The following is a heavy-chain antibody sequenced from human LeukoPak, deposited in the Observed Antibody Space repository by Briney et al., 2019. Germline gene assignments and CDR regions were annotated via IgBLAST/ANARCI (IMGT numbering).Heavy chain of an antibody. CDR1: GGSISSGSYY. CDR2: IYTSGST. CDR3: ARSSNYYDSSGYLAGWFDP. V-gene: IGHV4-61*02. D-gene: IGHD3-22*01. J-gene: IGHJ5*02. Sequence: SQTLSLTCTVSGGSISSGSYYWSWIRQPARKGLEWIGRIYTSGSTNYNPSLKSRVTISVDTSKNQFSLKLSSVTAADTAVYYCARSSNYYDSSGYLAGWFDPWGQGTLVTGSS.